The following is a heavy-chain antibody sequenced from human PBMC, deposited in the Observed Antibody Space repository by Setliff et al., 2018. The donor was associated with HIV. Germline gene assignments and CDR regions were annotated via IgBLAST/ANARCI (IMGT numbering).Heavy chain of an antibody. J-gene: IGHJ6*03. D-gene: IGHD5-12*01. CDR3: ATNPEMATINYYYYYMDV. CDR2: IIPIFGTP. Sequence: ASVKVSCKASGGTFRGFGISWVVQAPGQGLERMGQIIPIFGTPRYAQKFQGRVTITADESTSTVYMELSSLRSEDTAVYYCATNPEMATINYYYYYMDVWGKGTTVTVS. CDR1: GGTFRGFG. V-gene: IGHV1-69*13.